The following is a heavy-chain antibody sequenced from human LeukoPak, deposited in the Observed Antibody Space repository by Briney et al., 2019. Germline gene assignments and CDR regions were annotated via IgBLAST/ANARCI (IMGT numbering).Heavy chain of an antibody. CDR1: GASISDSDYY. CDR2: IYPSGST. Sequence: SETLSLTCNVSGASISDSDYYWSWLRQPAGKGLEWIGRIYPSGSTVYNPSLKSRVTFSLHTSQSQISLKLTSVTAADTAMYYCAATAAGPLWLDPWGQGTLVTVSS. D-gene: IGHD6-13*01. J-gene: IGHJ5*02. V-gene: IGHV4-61*02. CDR3: AATAAGPLWLDP.